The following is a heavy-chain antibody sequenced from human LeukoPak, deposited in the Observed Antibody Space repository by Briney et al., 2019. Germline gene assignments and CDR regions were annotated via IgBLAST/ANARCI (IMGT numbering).Heavy chain of an antibody. D-gene: IGHD2-15*01. CDR3: ASGGGFGNYYMDV. J-gene: IGHJ6*03. V-gene: IGHV4-59*01. Sequence: GSLRLSCAASGFTFSSYAMSWVRQAPGKGLEWIGYIYYSGSTNYNPSLKSRVTISVDTSKNQFSLKLSSVTAADTAVYYCASGGGFGNYYMDVWGKGTTVTVSS. CDR2: IYYSGST. CDR1: GFTFSSYA.